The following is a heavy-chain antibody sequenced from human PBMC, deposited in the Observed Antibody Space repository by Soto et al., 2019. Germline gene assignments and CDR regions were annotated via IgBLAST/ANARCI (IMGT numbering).Heavy chain of an antibody. Sequence: EVQLEQSGAEVKVPGESLKISCKASGYSFTEYWIGWVRQMPGKGLEWMGMLYPRDSDTRYSPSFEGQVTISVDKSITTAYLQWSSLKASDTAMYYCAAYRGTSGRQLSYWGQGTLVTISS. J-gene: IGHJ4*02. D-gene: IGHD2-2*01. CDR1: GYSFTEYW. CDR3: AAYRGTSGRQLSY. V-gene: IGHV5-51*01. CDR2: LYPRDSDT.